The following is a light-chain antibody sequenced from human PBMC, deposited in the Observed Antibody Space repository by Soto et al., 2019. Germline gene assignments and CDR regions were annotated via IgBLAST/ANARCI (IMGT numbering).Light chain of an antibody. CDR1: QGISNY. Sequence: DIQMTQSPSSLSASVGDRVTITCRAIQGISNYLAWSQQTPGKVPKLLIYAASTLQSGVPSRFSGSGSGTDFTLTISSLQPEYVATYYCQKYNSAPWTFGQGTKVDIK. J-gene: IGKJ1*01. CDR3: QKYNSAPWT. CDR2: AAS. V-gene: IGKV1-27*01.